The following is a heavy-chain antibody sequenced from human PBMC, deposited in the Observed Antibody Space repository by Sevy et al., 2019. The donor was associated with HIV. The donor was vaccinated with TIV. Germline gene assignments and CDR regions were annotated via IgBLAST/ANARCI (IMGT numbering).Heavy chain of an antibody. CDR3: AKGVSWLVLGGYFDY. Sequence: GGSLRLSGEASGFTFRSYAMSWVRQAPGKGLEWVSGIIGSGDNTYYADSVKGRFTVSRDNSKNTLYVQMNSLRAEDTAVYYCAKGVSWLVLGGYFDYWGQGTPVTVSS. D-gene: IGHD6-19*01. V-gene: IGHV3-23*01. J-gene: IGHJ4*02. CDR2: IIGSGDNT. CDR1: GFTFRSYA.